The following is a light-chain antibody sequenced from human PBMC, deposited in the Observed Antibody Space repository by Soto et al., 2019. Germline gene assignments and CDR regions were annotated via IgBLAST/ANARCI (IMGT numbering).Light chain of an antibody. CDR2: DVT. V-gene: IGLV2-8*01. J-gene: IGLJ3*02. CDR3: SSYGASNNLV. CDR1: SSDVGGFNY. Sequence: QSVLTQPPSASGSPGQSVTISCTGTSSDVGGFNYVSWYQQHPGKAPKLMIYDVTKRPSGVPDRFSGSKSGNTASLTVSGLQAEDEADYYYSSYGASNNLVFGGGTKLTVL.